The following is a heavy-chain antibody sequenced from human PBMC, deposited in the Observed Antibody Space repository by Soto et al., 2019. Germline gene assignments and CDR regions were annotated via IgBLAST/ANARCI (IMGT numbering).Heavy chain of an antibody. Sequence: GASVKVSCKASGYTYTSHGISWVRQAPGQGLEWMGWISAYNGNTNYAQKLQGRVTMTTDTSTSTAYMELRSLRSDDTAVYYCARVGEVELWEPLYFDYWGQGTLVTVSS. J-gene: IGHJ4*02. V-gene: IGHV1-18*01. CDR3: ARVGEVELWEPLYFDY. CDR1: GYTYTSHG. D-gene: IGHD3-16*01. CDR2: ISAYNGNT.